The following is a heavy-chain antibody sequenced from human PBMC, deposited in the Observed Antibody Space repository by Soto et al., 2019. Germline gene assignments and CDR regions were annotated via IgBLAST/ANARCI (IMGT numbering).Heavy chain of an antibody. CDR1: GGSISSYY. CDR2: IYYSGST. Sequence: SETLSLTCTVSGGSISSYYWSWIRQPPGKGLEWIGYIYYSGSTNYNPSLKSRVTISVDTSKNQFSLKLSSVTAADTAVYYCARVVRGYCSGGSCPRFDPWGQGTLVTVSS. V-gene: IGHV4-59*01. J-gene: IGHJ5*02. D-gene: IGHD2-15*01. CDR3: ARVVRGYCSGGSCPRFDP.